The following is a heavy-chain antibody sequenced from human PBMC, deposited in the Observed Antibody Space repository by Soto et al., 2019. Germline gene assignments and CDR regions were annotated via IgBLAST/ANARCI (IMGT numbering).Heavy chain of an antibody. V-gene: IGHV5-10-1*03. D-gene: IGHD1-7*01. CDR1: GYSFTSYW. Sequence: EVQLVQSGAEVKKPGESLRISCKGSGYSFTSYWISWLRQLPGKGLEWMGRIDPSDSYTNYSPSYQGHVTISADKSISTAYLHWSSLKASDTAMYYCERPAYNWNYGDYYFDYWGQGTMVTVFS. CDR2: IDPSDSYT. CDR3: ERPAYNWNYGDYYFDY. J-gene: IGHJ4*02.